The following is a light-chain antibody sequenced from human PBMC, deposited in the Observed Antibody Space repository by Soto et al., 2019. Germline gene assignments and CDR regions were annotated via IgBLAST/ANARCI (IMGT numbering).Light chain of an antibody. Sequence: QSVLSQPSSVSAAPGQRVTISRSGSSSNSGCNSVSWYQQLPGTAPTLLIYDDDQRPSGIPDRCSGSKSGTSATLGITGFQTGDASDYYCGSWDSCLSGYVLGCGTNVTVL. CDR3: GSWDSCLSGYV. CDR1: SSNSGCNS. CDR2: DDD. J-gene: IGLJ1*01. V-gene: IGLV1-51*01.